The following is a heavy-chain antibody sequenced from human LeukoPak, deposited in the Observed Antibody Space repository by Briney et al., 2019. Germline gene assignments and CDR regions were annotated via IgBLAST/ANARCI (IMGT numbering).Heavy chain of an antibody. CDR3: AREGRTVTAPFDY. J-gene: IGHJ4*02. CDR1: GGSISSYY. V-gene: IGHV4-59*12. D-gene: IGHD4-17*01. Sequence: PSETLSLTCTVSGGSISSYYWSWIRQPPGKGLEWIGYIYYSGSTNYNPSLKSRVTISVDTSKNQFSLKLSSVTAADTAAYYCAREGRTVTAPFDYWGQGTLVTVSS. CDR2: IYYSGST.